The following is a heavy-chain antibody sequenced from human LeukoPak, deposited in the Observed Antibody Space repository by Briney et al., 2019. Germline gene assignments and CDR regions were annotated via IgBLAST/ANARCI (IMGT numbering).Heavy chain of an antibody. D-gene: IGHD6-13*01. CDR3: SRGDLEQQLVH. Sequence: GSSVKVSCKASGGTFSSYAISWVRQAPGQGLEWMGRIIPIFGTANYAQKFQGRVTITTDESTSTAYMELSSLRSEDTAVYYCSRGDLEQQLVHWGQGTLVTVSS. CDR1: GGTFSSYA. CDR2: IIPIFGTA. V-gene: IGHV1-69*05. J-gene: IGHJ4*02.